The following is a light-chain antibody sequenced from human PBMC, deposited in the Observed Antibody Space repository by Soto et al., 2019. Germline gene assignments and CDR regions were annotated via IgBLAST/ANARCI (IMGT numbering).Light chain of an antibody. J-gene: IGKJ5*01. CDR1: QSVSSY. Sequence: ETVLTQSPATRSLSAGERATLSCRASQSVSSYLAWYQQKPGQAPRLLIYDASNRATGIPARFSGSGSGTDFTLTISSLGPEDFAVYSCQQHNTWPITFGQGTRLEIK. CDR2: DAS. V-gene: IGKV3-11*01. CDR3: QQHNTWPIT.